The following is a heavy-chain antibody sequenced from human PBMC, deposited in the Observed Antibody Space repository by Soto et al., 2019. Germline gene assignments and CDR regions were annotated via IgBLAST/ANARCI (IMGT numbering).Heavy chain of an antibody. CDR1: GFTFNNYA. CDR3: ASPRLSSDGTTPIDY. CDR2: ISFDGSTK. J-gene: IGHJ4*02. V-gene: IGHV3-30-3*01. Sequence: QVQLVESGGGVVQPGRSLRLSCAASGFTFNNYAMHWVRQAPGKGLEWVAVISFDGSTKYYADSVKGRFTISRDNSKNTLYLQMNSLRADDTAVYYCASPRLSSDGTTPIDYWGQGTLVTVSS. D-gene: IGHD1-1*01.